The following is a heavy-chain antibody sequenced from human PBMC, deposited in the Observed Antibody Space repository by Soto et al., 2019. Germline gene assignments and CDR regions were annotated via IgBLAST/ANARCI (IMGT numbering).Heavy chain of an antibody. D-gene: IGHD3-22*01. J-gene: IGHJ4*02. CDR2: IYPGDSDT. CDR3: ARARRYYDSSGYPYFDY. V-gene: IGHV5-51*01. Sequence: PGESLKISCKGSGYSFTSYWIGWVRQMPGEGLEWMGIIYPGDSDTRYSPSFQGQVTISADKSISTAYLQWSSLKASDTAMYYCARARRYYDSSGYPYFDYWGQGTLVTGSS. CDR1: GYSFTSYW.